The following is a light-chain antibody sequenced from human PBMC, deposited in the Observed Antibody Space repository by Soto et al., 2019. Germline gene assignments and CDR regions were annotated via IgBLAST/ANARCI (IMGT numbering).Light chain of an antibody. CDR3: QQTYSGFS. V-gene: IGKV1-39*01. CDR1: QSISSY. CDR2: AAS. J-gene: IGKJ3*01. Sequence: DIQMPQSPSSLSAFVVDRVTPTCRASQSISSYLNWYQKKPGKAPEVLIYAASYLQTGVPSRFSGRGSGTDFTLTIDSLQPEDIATYYCQQTYSGFSFGTGTKVDIK.